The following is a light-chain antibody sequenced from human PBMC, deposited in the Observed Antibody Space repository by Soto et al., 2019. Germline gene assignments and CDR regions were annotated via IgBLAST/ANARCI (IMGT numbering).Light chain of an antibody. V-gene: IGKV1-5*01. Sequence: DIQMTQSPSTLSASVGDRVTITCRASQSISYWLAWYQQKPGKAPKVLIYDASSLESGVPSRFSGSGSGTEFTLTISSLQSEDFAVYYCQQYNNWPLTFGGGTKVDIK. CDR1: QSISYW. CDR3: QQYNNWPLT. CDR2: DAS. J-gene: IGKJ4*01.